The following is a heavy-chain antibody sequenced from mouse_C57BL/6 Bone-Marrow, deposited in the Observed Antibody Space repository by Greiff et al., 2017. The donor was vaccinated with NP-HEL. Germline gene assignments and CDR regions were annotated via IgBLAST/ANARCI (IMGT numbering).Heavy chain of an antibody. CDR1: GFTFSDYY. D-gene: IGHD2-4*01. Sequence: EVKLVESGGGLVQPGGSLKLSCAASGFTFSDYYMYWVRQTPEKRLEWVAYISNGGGSTYYPDTVKGRFTISRDNAKNTLYLQMSRLKSEDTAMYYCARQGDYWFAYWGQGTLVTVSA. CDR3: ARQGDYWFAY. V-gene: IGHV5-12*01. CDR2: ISNGGGST. J-gene: IGHJ3*01.